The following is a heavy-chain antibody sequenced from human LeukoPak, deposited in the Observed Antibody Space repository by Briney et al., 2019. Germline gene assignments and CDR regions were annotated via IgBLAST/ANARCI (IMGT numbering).Heavy chain of an antibody. CDR1: GGSFSDYY. J-gene: IGHJ5*02. CDR3: AKGHRYSSGWYWSHWFDP. CDR2: INHSGST. V-gene: IGHV4-34*01. D-gene: IGHD6-19*01. Sequence: PSETLSLTCAVYGGSFSDYYWTWIRQPPGKGLEWIGEINHSGSTNYNPSLKSRVTISVDTSKKQFFLRLSSVTAADTAVYYCAKGHRYSSGWYWSHWFDPGGQGTLVTVSS.